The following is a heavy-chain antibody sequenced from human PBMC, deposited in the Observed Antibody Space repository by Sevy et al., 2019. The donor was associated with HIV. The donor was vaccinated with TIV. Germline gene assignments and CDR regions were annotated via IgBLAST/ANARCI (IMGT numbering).Heavy chain of an antibody. D-gene: IGHD6-19*01. V-gene: IGHV3-30*18. J-gene: IGHJ6*02. CDR3: AKGGWGPEGYYYGMDV. CDR2: ISYDGSNK. CDR1: GFTFSSYG. Sequence: GGSLRLSCAASGFTFSSYGMHWVRQAPGKGLEWVAVISYDGSNKYYADSVKGRFTISRDNSKNTLYLQMNSLRAEDTAVYYCAKGGWGPEGYYYGMDVWGQGTTVTVSS.